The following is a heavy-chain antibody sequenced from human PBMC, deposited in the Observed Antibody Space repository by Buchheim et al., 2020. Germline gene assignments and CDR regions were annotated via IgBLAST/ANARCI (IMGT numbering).Heavy chain of an antibody. CDR3: AKEPRGYSSGQLDY. CDR2: ISGSGGST. V-gene: IGHV3-23*01. D-gene: IGHD5-18*01. CDR1: GFTFSSYG. J-gene: IGHJ4*02. Sequence: EVQLLESGGGLVQPGGSLRLSCAASGFTFSSYGMSWVRQAPGKGLEWVSGISGSGGSTYYADSVQGRFTISRDNSKNTLYLHMNSLSADDTAVYYCAKEPRGYSSGQLDYWGQGTL.